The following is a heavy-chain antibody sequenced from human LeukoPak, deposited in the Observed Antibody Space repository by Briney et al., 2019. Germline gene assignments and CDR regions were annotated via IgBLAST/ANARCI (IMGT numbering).Heavy chain of an antibody. J-gene: IGHJ5*02. V-gene: IGHV5-51*01. D-gene: IGHD6-19*01. CDR1: GYSFISYW. CDR3: ARGGLSGWYYWFDP. CDR2: FYPGDSDT. Sequence: GDSLKIPCKGSGYSFISYWIGWVRQIPGKGLEWMGIFYPGDSDTRYSPSFQGQVTISTDKTISTAYLQWSSLKASDTAIYYCARGGLSGWYYWFDPWGQGTLVTVSS.